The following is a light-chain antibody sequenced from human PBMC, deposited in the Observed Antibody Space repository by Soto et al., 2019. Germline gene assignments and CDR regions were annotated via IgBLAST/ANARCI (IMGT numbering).Light chain of an antibody. J-gene: IGLJ1*01. Sequence: QSALTQPASVSGSPGQSITISCTGTSSDVGAYNYVSWYQQHPGKAPKLMIYEVSNRPSGVSSRFSGSKSGHTASLTISGLQAEDEADYYCSSYTSNIPFVFGTGTKVTVL. CDR3: SSYTSNIPFV. CDR2: EVS. V-gene: IGLV2-14*01. CDR1: SSDVGAYNY.